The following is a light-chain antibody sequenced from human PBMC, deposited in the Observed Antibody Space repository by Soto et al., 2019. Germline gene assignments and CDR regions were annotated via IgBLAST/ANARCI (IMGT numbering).Light chain of an antibody. Sequence: QSALTQPASVSGSPGQSITISCTGSTSDVGAYNYVSWYKHHPGQAPQLMNYEVSNRPSGVSNRFSGSKSGNTASLTISGLQADDEGDYYCSSKTSSSSPFVFGTGTKLTVL. J-gene: IGLJ1*01. CDR2: EVS. CDR3: SSKTSSSSPFV. V-gene: IGLV2-14*01. CDR1: TSDVGAYNY.